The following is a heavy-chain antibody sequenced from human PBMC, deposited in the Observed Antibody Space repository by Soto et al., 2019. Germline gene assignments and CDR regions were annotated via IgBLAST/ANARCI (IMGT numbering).Heavy chain of an antibody. V-gene: IGHV3-74*01. Sequence: EVQLVESGGGLVQPGGSLRLSCEVSGFIFSSYWMHWVRQVPGKGLVWVSRTNEDGSITNYADSVRGRFTISRDNTKNTLYLEMNRLRVEDTAVYYCKRDRGGGGGYWGQGTLVTVSS. J-gene: IGHJ4*02. D-gene: IGHD2-15*01. CDR3: KRDRGGGGGY. CDR2: TNEDGSIT. CDR1: GFIFSSYW.